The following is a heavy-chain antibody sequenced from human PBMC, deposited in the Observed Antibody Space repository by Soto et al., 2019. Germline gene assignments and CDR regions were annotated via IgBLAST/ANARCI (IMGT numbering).Heavy chain of an antibody. V-gene: IGHV3-7*05. CDR3: ASLGSGDYGGYVGSDY. D-gene: IGHD5-12*01. CDR1: GFSFSVSC. Sequence: VHLVESGGGLVQPGGSLRLSCAATGFSFSVSCMTWVRQAPGKGLEWVATIKEDGSEKYYADSVRGRFTISKDNAERSLWLQMSSLRAEDTAVYYCASLGSGDYGGYVGSDYWGQGTLVTVSS. J-gene: IGHJ4*02. CDR2: IKEDGSEK.